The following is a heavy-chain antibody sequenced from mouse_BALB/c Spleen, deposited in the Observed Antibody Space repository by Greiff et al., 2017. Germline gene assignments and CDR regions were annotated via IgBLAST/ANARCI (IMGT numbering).Heavy chain of an antibody. CDR2: IYPGDGDT. J-gene: IGHJ3*01. D-gene: IGHD2-4*01. V-gene: IGHV1-87*01. Sequence: QVQLQQSGAELARPGASVKLSCKASGYTFTSYWMQWVKQRPGQGLEWIGAIYPGDGDTRYTQKFKGKATLTADKSSSTAYMQLSSLASEDSAVYYCARSPQYDYRFAYWGQGTLVTVSA. CDR3: ARSPQYDYRFAY. CDR1: GYTFTSYW.